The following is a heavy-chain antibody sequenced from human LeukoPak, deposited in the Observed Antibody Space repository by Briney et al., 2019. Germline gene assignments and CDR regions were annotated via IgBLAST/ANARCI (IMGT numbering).Heavy chain of an antibody. J-gene: IGHJ5*02. CDR2: FDPEDGET. V-gene: IGHV1-24*01. D-gene: IGHD6-6*01. CDR1: GYTLTELS. CDR3: APLSSSGVYNWFDP. Sequence: ASVKVSCKVSGYTLTELSMHWVRQAPGKGLEWMGGFDPEDGETIYAQKFQGRVTMTEDTSTDTAYMELSSLRSEDTAVYYCAPLSSSGVYNWFDPWGQGTLVTVSS.